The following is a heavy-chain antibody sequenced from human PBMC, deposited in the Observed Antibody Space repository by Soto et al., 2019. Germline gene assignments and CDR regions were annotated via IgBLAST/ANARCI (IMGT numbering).Heavy chain of an antibody. CDR2: INPNSGGT. CDR1: GYTFTGYY. CDR3: ARGERRIQLWSPLDY. Sequence: QVQLVQSRAEVKKPGASVKVSCKASGYTFTGYYMHWVRQAPGQGLEWMGWINPNSGGTNYAQKFQGWVTMTRDTSISTAYMELSRLRSDDTAVYYCARGERRIQLWSPLDYSGQGTLVTVSS. J-gene: IGHJ4*02. V-gene: IGHV1-2*04. D-gene: IGHD5-18*01.